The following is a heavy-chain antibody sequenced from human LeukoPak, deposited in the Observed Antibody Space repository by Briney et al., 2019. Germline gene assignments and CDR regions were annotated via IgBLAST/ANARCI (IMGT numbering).Heavy chain of an antibody. V-gene: IGHV4-39*07. CDR1: GGSISSSSYY. D-gene: IGHD3-16*01. J-gene: IGHJ5*02. Sequence: PSETLSLTCTVSGGSISSSSYYWGWIRQPPGKGLEWIGSIYYSGSTYYNPSLKSRVTISVDTSKNQFSLKLSSVTAADTAVYYCARASMITFGSDPWGQGTLVTVSS. CDR2: IYYSGST. CDR3: ARASMITFGSDP.